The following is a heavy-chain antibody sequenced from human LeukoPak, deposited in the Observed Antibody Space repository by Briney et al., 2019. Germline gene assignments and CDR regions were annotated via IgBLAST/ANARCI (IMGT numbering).Heavy chain of an antibody. CDR3: ARDGGIVATILSGYFDY. CDR2: INPNSGGT. J-gene: IGHJ4*02. V-gene: IGHV1-2*02. D-gene: IGHD5-12*01. CDR1: GYTFTGYY. Sequence: ASVKVSCKASGYTFTGYYMHWVRQAPGQGLEWMGWINPNSGGTNYAQKFQGRVTMTRDTSISTAYMELSRLRSDDTAVYYCARDGGIVATILSGYFDYWGQGTLVTVSS.